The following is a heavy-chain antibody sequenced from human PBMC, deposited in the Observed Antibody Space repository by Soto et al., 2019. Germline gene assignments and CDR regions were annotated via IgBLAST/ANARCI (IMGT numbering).Heavy chain of an antibody. D-gene: IGHD6-19*01. J-gene: IGHJ4*02. CDR2: IYWDADK. CDR3: AHRSRGWQYYFPY. V-gene: IGHV2-5*02. Sequence: QITLKESGPTLVKPTQTLTLTCTFSGFSLSARGMGVGWIRQPPGKALEWLALIYWDADKWYSPSLRSRLTITEDTPKNQVVLTMTNMDPGDTATYYCAHRSRGWQYYFPYWGQGTLVTVSS. CDR1: GFSLSARGMG.